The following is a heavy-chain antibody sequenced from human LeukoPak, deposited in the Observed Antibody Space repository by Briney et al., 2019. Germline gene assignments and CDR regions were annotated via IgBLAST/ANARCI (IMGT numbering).Heavy chain of an antibody. CDR3: ARDVGIAVAGLVY. CDR1: GFTFSDYS. J-gene: IGHJ4*02. CDR2: ISSSSSYI. D-gene: IGHD6-19*01. V-gene: IGHV3-21*01. Sequence: GGSLRLSCAASGFTFSDYSMNWVRQAPGQGLEWVSSISSSSSYIYYADSVKGRFTISRDNAKNSLYLEMNSLRAEDTAVYYCARDVGIAVAGLVYWGQGTLVTVSS.